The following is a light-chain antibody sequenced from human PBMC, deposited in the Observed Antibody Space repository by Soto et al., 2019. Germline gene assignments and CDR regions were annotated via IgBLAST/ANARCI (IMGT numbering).Light chain of an antibody. Sequence: DIQMTQSPSSLSASVGDRVTITCRARQSISSYLNWYQQKPGKAPKLLIYAASSLQSGVPSRFSGSGSETDFTLTISSLQPEDFATYYCQQSYSTPLTFVPGTRLEIK. V-gene: IGKV1-39*01. CDR3: QQSYSTPLT. CDR1: QSISSY. J-gene: IGKJ5*01. CDR2: AAS.